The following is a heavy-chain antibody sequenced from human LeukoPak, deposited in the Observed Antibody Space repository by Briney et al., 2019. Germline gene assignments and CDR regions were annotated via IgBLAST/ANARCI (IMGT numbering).Heavy chain of an antibody. J-gene: IGHJ4*02. CDR1: GYTLTELS. CDR3: ATRSRDYDILTGYSRLSGFDY. V-gene: IGHV1-24*01. D-gene: IGHD3-9*01. Sequence: GASVKVSCKVSGYTLTELSMHWVRQAPGKGLEWMGGFDPEDGETIYAQKFQGRVTMTEDTSTDTAYMELSSLRSEDTAVYYCATRSRDYDILTGYSRLSGFDYWGQGTLVTVSS. CDR2: FDPEDGET.